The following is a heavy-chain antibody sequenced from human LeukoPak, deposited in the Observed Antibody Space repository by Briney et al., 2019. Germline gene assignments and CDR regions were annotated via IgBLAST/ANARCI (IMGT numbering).Heavy chain of an antibody. CDR1: GASISNSTYY. CDR2: IYYSGST. V-gene: IGHV4-39*07. Sequence: SETLSLTCNVSGASISNSTYYWGWIRQPPGKGLEWIGSIYYSGSTYCKPSLKSRLTISVDTSKNQFSVNLSSVTATDTAVYYCARGRIASHDFWSGYYKQRFLDYWGQGTLVTVSS. CDR3: ARGRIASHDFWSGYYKQRFLDY. D-gene: IGHD3-3*01. J-gene: IGHJ4*02.